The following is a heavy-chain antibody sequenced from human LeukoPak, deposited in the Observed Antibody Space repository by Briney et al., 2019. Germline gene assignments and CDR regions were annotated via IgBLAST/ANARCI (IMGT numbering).Heavy chain of an antibody. CDR3: ASSDYGDYSNYFDY. CDR1: GGSISSYY. D-gene: IGHD4-17*01. Sequence: SETLSLTCTVSGGSISSYYWSWIRQPAGEGLEWIGRISASGSTNYNPSLKSRVTMSLDTSKNQFSLKLSSVTAADTAVYYCASSDYGDYSNYFDYWGQGTLVTVSS. CDR2: ISASGST. J-gene: IGHJ4*02. V-gene: IGHV4-4*07.